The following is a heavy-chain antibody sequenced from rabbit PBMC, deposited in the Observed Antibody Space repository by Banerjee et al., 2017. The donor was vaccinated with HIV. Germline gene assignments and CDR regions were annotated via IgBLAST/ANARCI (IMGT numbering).Heavy chain of an antibody. J-gene: IGHJ4*01. Sequence: QEQLVESGGDLVQPEGSLTLTCTASGFSFSNNYDMCWVRPAPGKGLEWVAYIYFGLTATAHCASWAKSRFTTSRTADPTMTLQMTSETAADSGAYFCASGADCYDLWGPGTLVTVS. D-gene: IGHD4-2*01. CDR2: IYFGLTATA. CDR1: GFSFSNNYD. CDR3: ASGADCYDL. V-gene: IGHV1S45*01.